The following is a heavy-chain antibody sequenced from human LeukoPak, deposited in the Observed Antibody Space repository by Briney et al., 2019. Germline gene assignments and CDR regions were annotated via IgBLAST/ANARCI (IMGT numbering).Heavy chain of an antibody. CDR3: ARPASGGLSEDY. CDR2: IYSGGTI. Sequence: GGSLRLSWAASGFXVSTRYISWVRQAPGKGLEWVSLIYSGGTIYYADSVKGRFTISRDNSKTMLYLQMNSLRADDTAVYYCARPASGGLSEDYWGQGTLVTVSS. CDR1: GFXVSTRY. J-gene: IGHJ4*02. V-gene: IGHV3-53*01. D-gene: IGHD3-10*01.